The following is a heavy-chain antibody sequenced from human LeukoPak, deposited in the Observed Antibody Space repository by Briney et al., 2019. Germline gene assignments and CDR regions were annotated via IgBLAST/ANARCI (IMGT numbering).Heavy chain of an antibody. CDR1: GYTLPELC. CDR3: APYYYDSSGYIHNWFDP. J-gene: IGHJ5*02. CDR2: FDPEDGET. D-gene: IGHD3-22*01. Sequence: ASVKVSCKVSGYTLPELCMHWVRQAPGKPLEWLGGFDPEDGETIYVQKFQARVTMTEDTSTDTAYMELSSLRSEDTAVYYCAPYYYDSSGYIHNWFDPWGQGTLVTVSS. V-gene: IGHV1-24*01.